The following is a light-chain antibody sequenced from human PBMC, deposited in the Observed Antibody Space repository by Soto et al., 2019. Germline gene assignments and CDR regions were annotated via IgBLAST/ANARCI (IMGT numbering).Light chain of an antibody. Sequence: EIVMTQSPATLSVSPGERATLSCRASQSVSSNLAWYQQKPGQAPRLLIYGASTRATGIPARFSGSGSGTEFTLTISSLQSEDFAVYYCQQYNNWPQLTFGGGTNVDIK. V-gene: IGKV3-15*01. CDR3: QQYNNWPQLT. CDR1: QSVSSN. J-gene: IGKJ4*01. CDR2: GAS.